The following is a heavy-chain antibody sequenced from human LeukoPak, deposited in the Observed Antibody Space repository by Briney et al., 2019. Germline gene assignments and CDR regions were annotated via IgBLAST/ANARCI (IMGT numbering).Heavy chain of an antibody. CDR1: GFTFDDYA. D-gene: IGHD3-22*01. CDR3: AKGLDSSGYFLFDY. V-gene: IGHV3-9*01. CDR2: ISWNSGSI. J-gene: IGHJ4*02. Sequence: GRSLRLSCAASGFTFDDYAMHWVRQAPGKGLEWVSGISWNSGSIGYADSVKGRFTISRDNAKNSLYPQMNSLRAEDTALYYCAKGLDSSGYFLFDYWGQGTLVTVSS.